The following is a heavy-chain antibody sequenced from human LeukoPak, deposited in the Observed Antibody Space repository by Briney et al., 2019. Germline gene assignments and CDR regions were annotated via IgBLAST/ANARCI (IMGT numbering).Heavy chain of an antibody. CDR2: ISAYNGNT. D-gene: IGHD3-10*01. V-gene: IGHV1-18*01. Sequence: ASVKVSCKASGYTFTSYGISWVRQAPGQGLEWMGWISAYNGNTNYAQKLQGRVTMTTDTSTSTAYMELRSLRSDDTAVYYCAGDNYYGSGSYWKGFDYWGQGTLVTVSS. CDR3: AGDNYYGSGSYWKGFDY. J-gene: IGHJ4*02. CDR1: GYTFTSYG.